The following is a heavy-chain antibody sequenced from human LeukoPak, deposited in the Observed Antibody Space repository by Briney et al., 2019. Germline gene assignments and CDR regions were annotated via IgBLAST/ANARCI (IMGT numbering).Heavy chain of an antibody. CDR2: MNPNSGNT. CDR1: GYTFTNYD. CDR3: AKQGNYFGSGSYYGNWFDF. Sequence: ASVKVSCKASGYTFTNYDINWVRQAAGQGLEWMGWMNPNSGNTGYAQKFQGRVTMTRDTSISTAYMELGSLRSEDTAVYYCAKQGNYFGSGSYYGNWFDFWGQGNLVTVSS. V-gene: IGHV1-8*01. D-gene: IGHD3-10*01. J-gene: IGHJ5*01.